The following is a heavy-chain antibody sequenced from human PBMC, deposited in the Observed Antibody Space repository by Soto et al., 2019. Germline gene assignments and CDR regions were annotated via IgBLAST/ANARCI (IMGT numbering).Heavy chain of an antibody. D-gene: IGHD2-2*01. CDR2: IKSKTDGGT. V-gene: IGHV3-15*07. CDR1: GSPFTNAW. CDR3: TTDSYSSIRIVRFDY. Sequence: GGSLRLSCAASGSPFTNAWINWVRKAPGKGLEWVGRIKSKTDGGTDYAEPVKGRFAISRDDSNNMVYLQMNSLRTEDTAVYYCTTDSYSSIRIVRFDYWGHGTLVTVSS. J-gene: IGHJ4*01.